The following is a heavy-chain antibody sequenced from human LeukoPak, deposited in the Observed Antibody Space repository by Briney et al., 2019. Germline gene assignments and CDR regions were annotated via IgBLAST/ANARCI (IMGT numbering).Heavy chain of an antibody. CDR2: IYYSGNT. J-gene: IGHJ4*02. D-gene: IGHD1-26*01. V-gene: IGHV4-39*07. Sequence: SETLSLTCSVSGGSISSSSYYWGWIRQPPGKGLEWIGSIYYSGNTYNNPSLKSRVTISVDTSKNQFSLKLSSVTAADTAVYYCARDASGSYSSYFDYWGQGTLVTVSS. CDR3: ARDASGSYSSYFDY. CDR1: GGSISSSSYY.